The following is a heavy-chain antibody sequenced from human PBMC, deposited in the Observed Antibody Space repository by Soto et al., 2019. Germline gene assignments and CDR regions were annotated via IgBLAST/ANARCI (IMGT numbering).Heavy chain of an antibody. CDR1: GYTFTSYG. Sequence: ASVKVSCKASGYTFTSYGISWVRQAPGQGLEWMGWISAYNGNTNYAQKLQGRVTMTTDTSTSTAYMELRSLRSDDTAVYYCARGYCSSPSCYGPFDYWGQGTLVTVSS. J-gene: IGHJ4*02. D-gene: IGHD2-2*01. CDR3: ARGYCSSPSCYGPFDY. V-gene: IGHV1-18*01. CDR2: ISAYNGNT.